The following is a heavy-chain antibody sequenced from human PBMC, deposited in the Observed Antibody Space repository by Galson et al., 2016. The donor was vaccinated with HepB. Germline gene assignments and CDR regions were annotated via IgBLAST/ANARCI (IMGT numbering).Heavy chain of an antibody. Sequence: TLSLTCTVSGGSISSGDYFWSWIRQHPGKGLEWIGYIYYSGSTYYNPSLKSRVTISVDTSKNQFSLNLSSVTAADTAVFYCAGRGITLAGFDYWGQVTLVTVSS. CDR2: IYYSGST. D-gene: IGHD6-19*01. J-gene: IGHJ4*02. V-gene: IGHV4-31*03. CDR1: GGSISSGDYF. CDR3: AGRGITLAGFDY.